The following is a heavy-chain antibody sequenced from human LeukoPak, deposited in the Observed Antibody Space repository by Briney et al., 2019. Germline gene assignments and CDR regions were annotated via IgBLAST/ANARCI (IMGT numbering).Heavy chain of an antibody. CDR1: GFTFSSYS. CDR3: TTELSFQLDYDFWSGYPSFDY. Sequence: GGSLRLSCAASGFTFSSYSMNWVRQAPGKGLEWVSSISSSSSYIYYADSVKGRFTISRDNAKNSLYLQMNSLKTEDTAVYYCTTELSFQLDYDFWSGYPSFDYWGQGTLVTVSS. J-gene: IGHJ4*02. D-gene: IGHD3-3*01. V-gene: IGHV3-21*03. CDR2: ISSSSSYI.